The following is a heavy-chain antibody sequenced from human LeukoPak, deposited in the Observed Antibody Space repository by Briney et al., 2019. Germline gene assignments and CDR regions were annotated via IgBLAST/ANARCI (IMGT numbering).Heavy chain of an antibody. J-gene: IGHJ4*02. CDR3: ARHLAVATYSAFDH. V-gene: IGHV4-59*08. CDR1: GGSISSYY. Sequence: SETLSLTCTVSGGSISSYYWSWIRQPPGKGLEWIGCIYYSGSTNYNPSLKSRVTISVDTSKNQFSLKLSSVTAADTAVYYCARHLAVATYSAFDHWSQGLLVTVSS. CDR2: IYYSGST. D-gene: IGHD5-12*01.